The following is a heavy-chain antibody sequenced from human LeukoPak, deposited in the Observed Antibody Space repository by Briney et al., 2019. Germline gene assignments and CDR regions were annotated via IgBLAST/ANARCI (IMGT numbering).Heavy chain of an antibody. CDR2: ISYDGSNK. CDR1: GFTFSSYA. D-gene: IGHD2-2*02. CDR3: ARADTESDVDY. V-gene: IGHV3-30*04. Sequence: PGGSLRLSCAASGFTFSSYAMHWVRQAPGKGLEWVAVISYDGSNKYYADSVKGRFTISRDNSKNTLYLQMNSVRAEDTAVYYCARADTESDVDYWGQGTLVTVSS. J-gene: IGHJ4*02.